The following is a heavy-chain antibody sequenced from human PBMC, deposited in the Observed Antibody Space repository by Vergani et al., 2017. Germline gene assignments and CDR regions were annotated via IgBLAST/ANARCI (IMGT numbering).Heavy chain of an antibody. CDR2: ISRSGSTI. V-gene: IGHV3-48*03. D-gene: IGHD2-2*02. CDR1: GFPLGSYE. CDR3: ASSYCSSTSCYTYYYYYYMDV. Sequence: EVQLVESGGGLVQPGGSLRLSCEASGFPLGSYEMNWVRQAPGKGLEWVSYISRSGSTIYYADSVKGRFTISRDNAKNSLYLQMNSLRTEDTAFYYCASSYCSSTSCYTYYYYYYMDVWGKGTTVTGSS. J-gene: IGHJ6*03.